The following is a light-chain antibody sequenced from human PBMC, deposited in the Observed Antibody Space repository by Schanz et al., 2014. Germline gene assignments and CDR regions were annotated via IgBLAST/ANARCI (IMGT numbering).Light chain of an antibody. J-gene: IGKJ1*01. CDR2: ATS. V-gene: IGKV3-20*01. Sequence: EVVLTQSSATLSLSPGERATLYCRASQSISRSYLAWYQQKPGQAPRLLIYATSSRATGIPDRFSGSGSGTDFTLTITRLDPEDFAVYYCQQYDRSRTFGQGTKVEIK. CDR1: QSISRSY. CDR3: QQYDRSRT.